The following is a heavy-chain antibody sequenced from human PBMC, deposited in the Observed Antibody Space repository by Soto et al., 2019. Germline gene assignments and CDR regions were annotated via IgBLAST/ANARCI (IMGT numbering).Heavy chain of an antibody. CDR3: ASDWIFVVGATNCDAFDI. J-gene: IGHJ3*02. CDR1: GFTFSSYW. Sequence: GGSLRLSCAASGFTFSSYWMHWVRQAPGKGLVWVSRINSDGSSTSDADSVKGRFSISRDNAKNTLYLQMNSLRAEDTAVYYCASDWIFVVGATNCDAFDIWGQGTMVTVSS. V-gene: IGHV3-74*01. D-gene: IGHD1-26*01. CDR2: INSDGSST.